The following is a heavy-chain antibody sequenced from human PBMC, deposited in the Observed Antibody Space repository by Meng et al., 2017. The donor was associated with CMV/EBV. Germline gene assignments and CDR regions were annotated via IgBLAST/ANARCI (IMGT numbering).Heavy chain of an antibody. V-gene: IGHV1-18*01. D-gene: IGHD2/OR15-2a*01. Sequence: ASVKVSCKASGGTFSSYAISWVRQAPGQGLEWMGWISGDYGNTNYAQKLQGRLTMTTDTSTSTAYMELRSLRSDDTAVYYCARDRCNTISCYSDYWGQGTLVTVSS. CDR2: ISGDYGNT. J-gene: IGHJ4*02. CDR1: GGTFSSYA. CDR3: ARDRCNTISCYSDY.